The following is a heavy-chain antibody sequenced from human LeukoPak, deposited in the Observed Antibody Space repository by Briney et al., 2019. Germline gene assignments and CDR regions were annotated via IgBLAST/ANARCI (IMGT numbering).Heavy chain of an antibody. CDR1: GFTFSSYS. D-gene: IGHD3-22*01. J-gene: IGHJ4*02. CDR2: ISSSSYI. Sequence: GGSLRLSCAASGFTFSSYSMNWVRQAPGKGLEWVSSISSSSYIYYADSVKGRFTISRDNSKNTLYLQMNSLRAEDTAVYYCAEAMWYDSSGYYYGNWGQGTLVTVSS. CDR3: AEAMWYDSSGYYYGN. V-gene: IGHV3-21*04.